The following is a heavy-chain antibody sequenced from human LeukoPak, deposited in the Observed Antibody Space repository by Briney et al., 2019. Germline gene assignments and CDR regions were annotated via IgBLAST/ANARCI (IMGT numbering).Heavy chain of an antibody. J-gene: IGHJ4*02. CDR2: ISGSGGST. D-gene: IGHD3-16*02. V-gene: IGHV3-23*01. Sequence: GGSLRLSCAASGFTFSSYAMSWVRQAPGKGLEWASAISGSGGSTYYADSVKGRFTISRDNSKNTLYLQMNSLRAEDTAVYYCAKDLRGDYDYIWGSYPDYWGQGTLVTVSS. CDR1: GFTFSSYA. CDR3: AKDLRGDYDYIWGSYPDY.